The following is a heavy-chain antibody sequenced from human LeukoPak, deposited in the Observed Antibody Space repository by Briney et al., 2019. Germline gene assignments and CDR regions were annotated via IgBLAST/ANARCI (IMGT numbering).Heavy chain of an antibody. CDR2: ISRSSRHF. CDR3: VIALMGSGSTTAYLHH. D-gene: IGHD1-1*01. V-gene: IGHV3-21*01. CDR1: GFTFSDYS. J-gene: IGHJ1*01. Sequence: PGGSLRLSCAASGFTFSDYSMNWVRQAPGKGLEWVSSISRSSRHFYYAGSVKGRFTISRDNAKNSLYLQMNSLRAEAMAVFFWVIALMGSGSTTAYLHHWGQGTLVTVSS.